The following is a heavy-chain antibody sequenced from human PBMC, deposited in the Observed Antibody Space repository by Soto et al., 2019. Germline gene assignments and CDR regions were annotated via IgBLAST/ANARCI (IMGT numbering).Heavy chain of an antibody. V-gene: IGHV4-59*01. Sequence: PSETLSLTCTVSGGSISSYYWSWIRQPPGKGLEWIGYIYYSGSTNYNPSLKSRVTISVDTSKNQFSLKLSSVTAADTAVYYCARETPRSSGWSVYGMDVWGQGTTGNVS. CDR3: ARETPRSSGWSVYGMDV. CDR2: IYYSGST. CDR1: GGSISSYY. D-gene: IGHD6-19*01. J-gene: IGHJ6*02.